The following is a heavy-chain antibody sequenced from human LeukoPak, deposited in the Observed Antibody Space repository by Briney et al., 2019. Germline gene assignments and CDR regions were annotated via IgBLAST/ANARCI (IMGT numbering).Heavy chain of an antibody. Sequence: GASVKVSCKTSGGSLSNYAISWVRQAPGQGLEWMGWISAYNGNTNFAQKLQGRVTMTTDTSTSTAYMELRSLRSDDTAVYYCASTLYGSGSSSFDYWGQGTLVTVSS. V-gene: IGHV1-18*01. D-gene: IGHD3-10*01. CDR3: ASTLYGSGSSSFDY. CDR2: ISAYNGNT. CDR1: GGSLSNYA. J-gene: IGHJ4*02.